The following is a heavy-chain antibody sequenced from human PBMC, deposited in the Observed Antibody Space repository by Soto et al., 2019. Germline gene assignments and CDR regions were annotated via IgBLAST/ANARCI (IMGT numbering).Heavy chain of an antibody. CDR3: ARYSGYEGLRFDP. CDR2: IYYSGST. CDR1: GGSISSGGYY. V-gene: IGHV4-31*03. D-gene: IGHD5-12*01. Sequence: SETLSLTCTVSGGSISSGGYYWNWIRQHPGKGLEWIGYIYYSGSTYYNPSLKSRVTISVDTSKNQFSLKLSSVTAADTAVYYCARYSGYEGLRFDPWGQGTLVTVSS. J-gene: IGHJ5*02.